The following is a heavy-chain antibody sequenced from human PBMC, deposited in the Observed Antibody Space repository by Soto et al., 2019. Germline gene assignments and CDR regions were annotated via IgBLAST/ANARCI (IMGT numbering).Heavy chain of an antibody. CDR2: IYYSGST. J-gene: IGHJ6*02. CDR3: RVIAVAGTYYYYYGMDV. CDR1: GGSISSSSYY. D-gene: IGHD6-19*01. V-gene: IGHV4-39*01. Sequence: PSETLSLTCTVSGGSISSSSYYWGWIRQPPGKGLEWIGSIYYSGSTYYNPSLKSRVTISVDTSKNQFSLKLSSVTAADTAVYYCRVIAVAGTYYYYYGMDVWGQGTTVTVSS.